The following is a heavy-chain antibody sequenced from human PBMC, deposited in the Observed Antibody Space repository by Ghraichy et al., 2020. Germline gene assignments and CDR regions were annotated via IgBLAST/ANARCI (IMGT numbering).Heavy chain of an antibody. CDR3: ATSRASNPLADF. CDR1: GYGVTGYF. CDR2: IHPRSGGT. Sequence: ASVKVSCKTSGYGVTGYFIHWMRQAPGQGLEWVGWIHPRSGGTMLAPKFQGSVTMTRDTSISTAYMELGSLTSDDTAVYYCATSRASNPLADFWGQGTLVTVSS. J-gene: IGHJ4*02. V-gene: IGHV1-2*04. D-gene: IGHD1-26*01.